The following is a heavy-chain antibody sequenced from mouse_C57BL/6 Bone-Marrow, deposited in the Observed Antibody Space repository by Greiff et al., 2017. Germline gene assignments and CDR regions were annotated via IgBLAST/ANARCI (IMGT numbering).Heavy chain of an antibody. V-gene: IGHV1-69*01. D-gene: IGHD1-1*01. Sequence: QVQLQQPGAELVMPGASVKLSCKASGYTFTSYWMHWVKQRPGQGLEWIGEIDPSDSYTNYNQKFKGKSTLTVDKSSSTAYMQLSSLTSEDSAVYYCAREGYYGSGYPVYWYVDVWGTGTTVTVSS. J-gene: IGHJ1*03. CDR3: AREGYYGSGYPVYWYVDV. CDR1: GYTFTSYW. CDR2: IDPSDSYT.